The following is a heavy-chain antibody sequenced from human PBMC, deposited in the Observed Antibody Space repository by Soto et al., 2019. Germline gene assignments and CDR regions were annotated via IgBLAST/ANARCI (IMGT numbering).Heavy chain of an antibody. Sequence: QVQLRESGPGLVKPSWPLSLTCAVSGGSITNSNWWSWVRQPPGKGLEWIGEVFHSGSTNYNPSLKSRVTITVDKSKNLFALNLTSVTASNTAVYYFTIVAQTKLSGSRCYRCFVPWGQGTLATVSS. D-gene: IGHD2-2*01. J-gene: IGHJ5*02. CDR1: GGSITNSNW. V-gene: IGHV4-4*02. CDR2: VFHSGST. CDR3: TIVAQTKLSGSRCYRCFVP.